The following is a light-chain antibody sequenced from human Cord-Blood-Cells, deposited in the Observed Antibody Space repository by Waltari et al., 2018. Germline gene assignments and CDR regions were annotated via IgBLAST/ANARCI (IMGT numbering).Light chain of an antibody. CDR2: DAS. CDR3: QQRSNWPPLT. J-gene: IGKJ4*01. V-gene: IGKV3-11*01. Sequence: ELVFTQSPATQSLSPGARAPLSCRASQSVSSYLAWYQQKPGQAPRLLIYDASNRATGIPARFSGSGSGTDFTLTISSLEPEDFAVYYCQQRSNWPPLTFGGGTKVEIK. CDR1: QSVSSY.